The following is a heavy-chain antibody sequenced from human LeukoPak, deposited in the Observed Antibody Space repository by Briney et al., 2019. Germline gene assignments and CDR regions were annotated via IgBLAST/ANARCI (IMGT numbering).Heavy chain of an antibody. CDR2: ITSGGDYI. CDR3: ARGHYDVLAASYKWTPDY. V-gene: IGHV3-21*01. CDR1: GFSAFPFSDGW. D-gene: IGHD3-9*01. Sequence: GESLRLSCVGSGFSAFPFSDGWMAWVRQAPGKGLEWVSSITSGGDYIYYADSVKGRFTTSRDNAKNSLSLQLNSLRVEDTAVYYCARGHYDVLAASYKWTPDYWGQGTLVTVSS. J-gene: IGHJ4*02.